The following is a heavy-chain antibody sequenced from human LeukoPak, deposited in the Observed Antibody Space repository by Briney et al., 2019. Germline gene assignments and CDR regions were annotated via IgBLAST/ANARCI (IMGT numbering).Heavy chain of an antibody. CDR1: FFTFSRNA. Sequence: GGSLRLSCAASFFTFSRNAMSWVRQAPGKGLEWVSGISGSGGSTFYADSVKGRFTISRDNSKNTLYLQMNSLRAEDTAVYYCAKSGSSTGTTHCQFDPWGQGTLVTVSS. CDR3: AKSGSSTGTTHCQFDP. D-gene: IGHD1-1*01. V-gene: IGHV3-23*01. J-gene: IGHJ5*02. CDR2: ISGSGGST.